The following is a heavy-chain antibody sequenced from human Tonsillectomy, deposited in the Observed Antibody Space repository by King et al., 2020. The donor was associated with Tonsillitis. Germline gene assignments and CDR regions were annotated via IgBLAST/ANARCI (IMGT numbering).Heavy chain of an antibody. V-gene: IGHV4-39*01. CDR2: IYYSGST. J-gene: IGHJ4*02. Sequence: QLQESGPGLVKPSETLSLPCTVSGGSINSSIYYWGWIRQPPGKGLEWIGSIYYSGSTYSNPSLKIRVTISVDTSKNQFSLKLSSVTAADTAVYYCGYDGEHQLVLFYYWGQGTLVTVSS. CDR3: GYDGEHQLVLFYY. CDR1: GGSINSSIYY. D-gene: IGHD6-13*01.